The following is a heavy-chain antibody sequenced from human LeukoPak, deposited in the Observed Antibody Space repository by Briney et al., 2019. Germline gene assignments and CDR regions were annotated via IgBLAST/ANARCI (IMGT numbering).Heavy chain of an antibody. CDR2: IYSGGST. CDR1: GFTLSSNY. J-gene: IGHJ4*02. CDR3: ARGQKDSSGYYYYFDY. V-gene: IGHV3-53*01. D-gene: IGHD3-22*01. Sequence: PGGSLTLSCAPSGFTLSSNYMSWVRQAPGKGLEWVSVIYSGGSTYYADSVKGRFTIARDNSKNTLYLQMNRLRAENTAVYYCARGQKDSSGYYYYFDYWGQGTLVTVSS.